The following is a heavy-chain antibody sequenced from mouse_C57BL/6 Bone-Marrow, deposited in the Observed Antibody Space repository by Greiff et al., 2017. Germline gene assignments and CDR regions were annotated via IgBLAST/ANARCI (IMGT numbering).Heavy chain of an antibody. V-gene: IGHV10-1*01. CDR1: GFSFNTYA. J-gene: IGHJ3*01. CDR2: ISSKSNNYAT. Sequence: EVHLVESGGGLVQPSGSLKLSCAASGFSFNTYAMNWVRQAPGKGLEWVARISSKSNNYATYYADSVKDRFTISRDDSESMLYLEMNDLTTEDTAMYYCVRRIYGGYGGFAYWGQGTMVTVSA. CDR3: VRRIYGGYGGFAY. D-gene: IGHD2-3*01.